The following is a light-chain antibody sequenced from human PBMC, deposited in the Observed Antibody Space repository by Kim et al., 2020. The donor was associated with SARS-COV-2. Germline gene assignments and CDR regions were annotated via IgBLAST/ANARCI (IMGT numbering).Light chain of an antibody. CDR1: QDIGNY. CDR3: QQYDNFRIT. CDR2: DAS. J-gene: IGKJ3*01. Sequence: DIQMTQSPSSLSASVGDRITITCQASQDIGNYLNWYQQKPGKAPKLLIYDASNLKTGVPSRFSGSGSGTDVTFTISSLQPEDIATYYCQQYDNFRITFGPGTKVDIK. V-gene: IGKV1-33*01.